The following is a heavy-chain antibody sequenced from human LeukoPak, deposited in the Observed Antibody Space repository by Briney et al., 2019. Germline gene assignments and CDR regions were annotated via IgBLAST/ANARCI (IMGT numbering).Heavy chain of an antibody. CDR1: GYTFTGYY. CDR3: ARAFYTSNTLDY. V-gene: IGHV1-2*02. D-gene: IGHD2-2*02. Sequence: ASVKVSCKASGYTFTGYYMHWVRQAPGQGLEWMGWINPNSGGTNYAQKFQGRVTMTRDTSISTAYMELSRLRSDDTAVNYCARAFYTSNTLDYWGQGTLVTVSS. CDR2: INPNSGGT. J-gene: IGHJ4*02.